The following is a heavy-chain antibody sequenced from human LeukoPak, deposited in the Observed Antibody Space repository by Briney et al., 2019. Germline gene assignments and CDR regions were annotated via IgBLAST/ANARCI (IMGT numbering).Heavy chain of an antibody. CDR1: GFPLSSSW. J-gene: IGHJ4*02. Sequence: PGGSLRLSCAASGFPLSSSWMSWVRQGPGKGLEWVANINQDGSEKYYVDSLKGRITISRDNARNSLYLQMNSLRAEDTAVYYCAKLEHSNYWVYWGQGTLVTVSS. V-gene: IGHV3-7*01. CDR2: INQDGSEK. CDR3: AKLEHSNYWVY. D-gene: IGHD3-3*01.